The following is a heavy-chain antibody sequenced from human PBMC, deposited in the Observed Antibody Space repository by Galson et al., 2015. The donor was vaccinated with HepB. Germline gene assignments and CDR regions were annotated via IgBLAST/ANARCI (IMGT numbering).Heavy chain of an antibody. CDR3: ARDQGQTIWFGEAYFDY. V-gene: IGHV3-21*01. Sequence: SLRLSCAASGFTFSSYSMNWVRQAPGKGLEWVPSISSSSSYIYYADSVKGRFTISRDNAKNSLYLQMNSLRAEDTAVYYCARDQGQTIWFGEAYFDYWGQGTLVTVSS. CDR2: ISSSSSYI. D-gene: IGHD3-10*01. J-gene: IGHJ4*02. CDR1: GFTFSSYS.